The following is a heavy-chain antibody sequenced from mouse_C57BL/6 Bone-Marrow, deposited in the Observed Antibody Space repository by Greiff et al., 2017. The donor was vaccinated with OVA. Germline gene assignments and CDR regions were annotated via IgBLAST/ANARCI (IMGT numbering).Heavy chain of an antibody. V-gene: IGHV1-22*01. CDR1: GYTFTDYN. Sequence: EVQVVESGPELVKPGASVKMSCKASGYTFTDYNMHWVKQSHGKSLEWIGYINPNNGGTSYNQKFKGKATLTVNKSSSTAYMELRSLTSEDSAVYYCAREDGYSIWFAYWGQGTLVTVSA. CDR3: AREDGYSIWFAY. CDR2: INPNNGGT. J-gene: IGHJ3*01. D-gene: IGHD2-3*01.